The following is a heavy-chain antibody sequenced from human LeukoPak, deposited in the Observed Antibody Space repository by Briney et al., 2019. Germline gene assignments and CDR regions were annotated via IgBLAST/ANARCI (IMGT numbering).Heavy chain of an antibody. V-gene: IGHV3-11*01. J-gene: IGHJ4*02. CDR1: GFTFSDYY. CDR2: ISSSGSTI. Sequence: KTGGSLRLSCAASGFTFSDYYMSWIRQAPGKGLEWVSYISSSGSTIYYADSVKGRFTISRDNAKNSLYLQMNSLRAEDTAMYYCARRAVAGFRYFDYWGQGTLVTVSS. D-gene: IGHD6-19*01. CDR3: ARRAVAGFRYFDY.